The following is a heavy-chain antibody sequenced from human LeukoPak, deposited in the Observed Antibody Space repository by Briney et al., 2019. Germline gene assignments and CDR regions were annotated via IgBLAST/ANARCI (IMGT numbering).Heavy chain of an antibody. Sequence: GGSLRLSCAASGFNFRTYWMSWVRQAPGKGLEGVANMNEDGSELHYVDSVKGRFTISRDNAQNSLDLQMNSLRAEDTAVYYCARPGTSWSFDYWGQGSLVTVSS. CDR1: GFNFRTYW. CDR2: MNEDGSEL. D-gene: IGHD6-13*01. J-gene: IGHJ4*02. CDR3: ARPGTSWSFDY. V-gene: IGHV3-7*05.